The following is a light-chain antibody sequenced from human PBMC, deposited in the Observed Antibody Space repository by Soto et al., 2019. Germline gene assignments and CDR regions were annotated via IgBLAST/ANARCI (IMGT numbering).Light chain of an antibody. J-gene: IGKJ2*01. CDR2: KAS. V-gene: IGKV1-5*03. Sequence: DTQMTQSPSPLSASVGDRVTITCRASQSISSGLAWYQQKPGKAPKLLIYKASSLESGVPSRFSGSGSGTEFTLTISSLQPDAFATYYCQQDNSPMYTFGQGTKLQIK. CDR1: QSISSG. CDR3: QQDNSPMYT.